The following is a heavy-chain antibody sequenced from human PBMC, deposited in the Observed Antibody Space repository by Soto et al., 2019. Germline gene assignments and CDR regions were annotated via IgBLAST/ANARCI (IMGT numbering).Heavy chain of an antibody. CDR3: AKEGHTSGRCGCFNI. V-gene: IGHV3-30*18. D-gene: IGHD6-19*01. Sequence: GGSLRLSCEASGFTLSSSVMHWVRQAPGKRLEWLSVISVDGRNDLHAGAVKGRFTISRDISKNMVYLQMNDLRPDDTAMYFCAKEGHTSGRCGCFNIWGQGTMVTVSS. CDR2: ISVDGRND. CDR1: GFTLSSSV. J-gene: IGHJ3*02.